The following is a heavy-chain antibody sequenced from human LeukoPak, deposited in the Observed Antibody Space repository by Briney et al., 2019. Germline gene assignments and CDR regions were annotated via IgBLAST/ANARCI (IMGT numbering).Heavy chain of an antibody. CDR3: AELGITMIGGV. J-gene: IGHJ6*04. V-gene: IGHV3-23*01. CDR2: LSESGDGT. CDR1: GFTFSSYG. Sequence: GGSLRLSCAASGFTFSSYGMSWVRQAPGKGLEWVSTLSESGDGTYYADSVRGRFTISRDNSKNTVHLQMNSLRAEDTAVYYCAELGITMIGGVWGKGTTVTISS. D-gene: IGHD3-10*02.